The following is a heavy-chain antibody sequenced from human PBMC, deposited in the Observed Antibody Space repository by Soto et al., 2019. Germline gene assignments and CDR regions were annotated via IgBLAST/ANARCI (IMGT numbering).Heavy chain of an antibody. CDR1: GGSISSGDYY. Sequence: SETLSLTCTVSGGSISSGDYYWSWIRQPPGKGLEWIGYIYYSGSTYYNPSLKSRVTISVDTSKNQFSLMLYSVTAADTGVYYCARYSAASGTYYFDYWGQGTLVTVSS. V-gene: IGHV4-30-4*01. CDR2: IYYSGST. CDR3: ARYSAASGTYYFDY. D-gene: IGHD6-13*01. J-gene: IGHJ4*01.